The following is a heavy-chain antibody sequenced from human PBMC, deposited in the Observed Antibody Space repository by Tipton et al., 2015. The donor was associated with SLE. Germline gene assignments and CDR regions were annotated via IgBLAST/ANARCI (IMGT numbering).Heavy chain of an antibody. CDR3: ARDYNHRYFYYGMDV. CDR1: GFTFSSFW. J-gene: IGHJ6*02. V-gene: IGHV3-74*01. D-gene: IGHD1-1*01. Sequence: GSLRLSCAASGFTFSSFWMHWVRQVPGKGLVWVSRINSDGSTTGYADSVKGRFTISRDNAKNTLFLQMNSLRAEDMAVYYCARDYNHRYFYYGMDVWGQGTTVTVS. CDR2: INSDGSTT.